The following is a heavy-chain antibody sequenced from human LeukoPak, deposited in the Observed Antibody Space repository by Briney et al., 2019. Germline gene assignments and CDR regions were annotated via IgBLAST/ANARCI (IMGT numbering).Heavy chain of an antibody. J-gene: IGHJ4*02. D-gene: IGHD1-1*01. CDR1: GGSISSSSYY. CDR3: ARSRTGTTRFLDY. V-gene: IGHV4-39*01. CDR2: IYYSGST. Sequence: SETLSLTCTVSGGSISSSSYYWGWIRQSPGKGLEWIGSIYYSGSTYYNPSLKSRVTISVDTSKNQFSLKLSSVTAADTAVYYCARSRTGTTRFLDYWGQGTLVTVSS.